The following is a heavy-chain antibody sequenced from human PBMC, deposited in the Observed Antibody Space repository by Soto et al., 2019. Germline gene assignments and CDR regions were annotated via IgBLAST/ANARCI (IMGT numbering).Heavy chain of an antibody. D-gene: IGHD2-15*01. CDR1: GYTFTGYY. J-gene: IGHJ3*02. V-gene: IGHV1-2*04. CDR2: INPDSGGT. Sequence: GASVKVSCKASGYTFTGYYMHWVRQAPGQGLEWMGWINPDSGGTNYAQKYKGWVTMTRDTSISTAYMELSRLRSYDTAVYYCARDRDHGYCSGGSCYLDAFDIWGQGTMVTVSS. CDR3: ARDRDHGYCSGGSCYLDAFDI.